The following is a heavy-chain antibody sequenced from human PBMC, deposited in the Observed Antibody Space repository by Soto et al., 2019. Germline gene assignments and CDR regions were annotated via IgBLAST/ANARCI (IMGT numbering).Heavy chain of an antibody. CDR2: IYYSGST. V-gene: IGHV4-39*01. CDR3: ARRTYSNGFFDY. D-gene: IGHD5-18*01. CDR1: GGSISSSRYY. J-gene: IGHJ4*02. Sequence: SETLSLTCTVSGGSISSSRYYWGWIRQPPGKGLEWIGSIYYSGSTYYNPSLKSRLTISVDTSKNRFSLKLSSVTAADTAVYFCARRTYSNGFFDYWGQGTLVTVSS.